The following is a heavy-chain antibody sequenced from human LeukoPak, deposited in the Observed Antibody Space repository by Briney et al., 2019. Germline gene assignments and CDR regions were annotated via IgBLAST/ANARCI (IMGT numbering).Heavy chain of an antibody. CDR2: IRGNSETI. Sequence: GGSLRLSCTASGFIFSNYGMNWVRRAPGKGLEWISYIRGNSETIHYADSVKGRFTISRDNAKNSLSLQMTSLRAEDTAVYYCVRGQDGIDNWFDPWGQGTLVTVAS. CDR3: VRGQDGIDNWFDP. D-gene: IGHD5-24*01. J-gene: IGHJ5*02. V-gene: IGHV3-48*01. CDR1: GFIFSNYG.